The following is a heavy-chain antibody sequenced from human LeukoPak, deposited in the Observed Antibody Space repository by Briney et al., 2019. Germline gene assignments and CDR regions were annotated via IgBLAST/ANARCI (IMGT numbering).Heavy chain of an antibody. J-gene: IGHJ5*02. CDR1: GFTVSSNY. D-gene: IGHD6-19*01. V-gene: IGHV3-66*01. CDR2: IYGGGST. CDR3: ARDASVAGTYALNH. Sequence: PGGSLRLSCAVSGFTVSSNYMSWVRQAPGKGQEWVSVIYGGGSTYYADSVKGRFTISRDNSKNTLYLQMNSLRAEDTAVYYCARDASVAGTYALNHWGQGTLVTVSS.